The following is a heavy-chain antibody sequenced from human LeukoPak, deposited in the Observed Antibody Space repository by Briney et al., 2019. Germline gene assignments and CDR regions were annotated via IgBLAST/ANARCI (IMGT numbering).Heavy chain of an antibody. CDR3: AKSGLNRFDY. V-gene: IGHV3-30-3*02. D-gene: IGHD2-15*01. CDR1: GFTFSSYA. CDR2: ISYDGNNK. J-gene: IGHJ4*02. Sequence: GGSLRLSCAASGFTFSSYAMHWVRQAPGKGLEWVTVISYDGNNKYYAASVKGRFTISRDNSKNMLYLQTNSLRTEDTAVYYCAKSGLNRFDYWGQGTLVTVSS.